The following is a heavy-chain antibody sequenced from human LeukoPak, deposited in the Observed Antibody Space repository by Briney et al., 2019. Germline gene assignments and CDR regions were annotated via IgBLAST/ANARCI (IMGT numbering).Heavy chain of an antibody. CDR2: ISSSSSTI. CDR3: ARGDNNWFDP. Sequence: GGSLRLSCAASGFTFSSYSMNWVRQAPGKGLEWVSYISSSSSTIYYADSVKGRFIISRDNAKNSLYLQMNSLRAEDTAVYYCARGDNNWFDPWGQGTLVTVSS. J-gene: IGHJ5*02. V-gene: IGHV3-48*01. CDR1: GFTFSSYS. D-gene: IGHD3-9*01.